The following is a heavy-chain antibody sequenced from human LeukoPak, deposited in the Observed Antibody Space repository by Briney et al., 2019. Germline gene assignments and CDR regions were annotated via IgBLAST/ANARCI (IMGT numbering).Heavy chain of an antibody. CDR3: ASHGDDSSGYYYRPLGY. Sequence: GGSLRLSCAASGFTFSSYSMNWVRQAPGKGLEWVSSISSSSSYTNYADSVKGRFTISRDNAKNSLYLQMNSLRAEDTAVYYCASHGDDSSGYYYRPLGYWGQGTLVTVSS. V-gene: IGHV3-21*04. CDR2: ISSSSSYT. CDR1: GFTFSSYS. J-gene: IGHJ4*02. D-gene: IGHD3-22*01.